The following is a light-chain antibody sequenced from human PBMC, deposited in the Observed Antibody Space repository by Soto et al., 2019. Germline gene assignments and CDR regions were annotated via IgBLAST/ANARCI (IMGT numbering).Light chain of an antibody. V-gene: IGKV3-15*01. CDR3: QQYNNWPLT. Sequence: EIMMTQSPATLSVSPGERATLSCRASQSVRSNLAWYQQKPGQAPRLLIYDASTRATGIPARFSGSGSGTEFTLTISSLRSEDFAVYCCQQYNNWPLTFGGGTKVDIK. CDR2: DAS. J-gene: IGKJ4*01. CDR1: QSVRSN.